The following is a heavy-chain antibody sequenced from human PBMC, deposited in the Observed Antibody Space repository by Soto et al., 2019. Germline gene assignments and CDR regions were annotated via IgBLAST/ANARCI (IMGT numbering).Heavy chain of an antibody. V-gene: IGHV4-4*07. CDR2: IYSSGGT. CDR1: GGASSGYY. D-gene: IGHD5-12*01. J-gene: IGHJ5*02. CDR3: ETGKRLYDYLDT. Sequence: AGTXSLTCAFSGGASSGYYLTWIRQPAGKGLEWMGRIYSSGGTKYNPSLKSRVDMSLDMSKNQFSLRLNSVTAADTDVYYCETGKRLYDYLDTWGQGTLVTVSS.